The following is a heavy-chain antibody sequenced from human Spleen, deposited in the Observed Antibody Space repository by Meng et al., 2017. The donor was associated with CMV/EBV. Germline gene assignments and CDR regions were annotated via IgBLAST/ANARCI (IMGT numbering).Heavy chain of an antibody. V-gene: IGHV4-38-2*02. CDR1: GYSISSGFY. J-gene: IGHJ4*02. Sequence: SETLSLTCTVSGYSISSGFYWGWIRQPPGKELEWIGNVYHNGRTFYNPSLTSRVTISVDTSKNQFSLNLSSVTAADTAVYYCVRVEGGTVLGDNWGQGTLVTVSS. CDR3: VRVEGGTVLGDN. D-gene: IGHD1-7*01. CDR2: VYHNGRT.